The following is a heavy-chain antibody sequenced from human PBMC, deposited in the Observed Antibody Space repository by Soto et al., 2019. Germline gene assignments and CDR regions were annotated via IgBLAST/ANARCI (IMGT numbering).Heavy chain of an antibody. D-gene: IGHD6-19*01. Sequence: EMQLVQSAGGLVKPGGSLRLSCVASRFNFSAAWLNWIRQAPGKGLEWVGRIKPKSEGETADYTAPVRGRFTISRDDSQSTLHLQMDSLKTEDTAVYYCATVPYGSGPTWGLGVLVTVSS. J-gene: IGHJ4*02. V-gene: IGHV3-15*07. CDR2: IKPKSEGETA. CDR3: ATVPYGSGPT. CDR1: RFNFSAAW.